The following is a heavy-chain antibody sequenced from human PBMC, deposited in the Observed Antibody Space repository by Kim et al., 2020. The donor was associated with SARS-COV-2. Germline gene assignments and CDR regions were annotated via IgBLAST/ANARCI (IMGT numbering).Heavy chain of an antibody. Sequence: GESLKISCKGSGYSFTSYWISWVRQMPGKGLEWMGRIDPSDSYTNYSPSFQGHVTISADKSISTAYLQWSSLKASDTAMYYCARLQADEVTAIGYYYYGMDVWGQGTTVTVSS. CDR1: GYSFTSYW. J-gene: IGHJ6*02. D-gene: IGHD2-21*02. CDR2: IDPSDSYT. V-gene: IGHV5-10-1*01. CDR3: ARLQADEVTAIGYYYYGMDV.